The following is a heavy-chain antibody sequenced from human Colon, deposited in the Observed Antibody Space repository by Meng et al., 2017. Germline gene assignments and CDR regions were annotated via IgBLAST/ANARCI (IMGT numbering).Heavy chain of an antibody. Sequence: GGSLRLSCAASGSGFTFSNYNMNWVRQAPGKGLEWVSSISSSSSFIYYADSVKGRFTISRDNAKNSLFLQMDGLRAEDTAVYYCAKDTGGIDYWGQGTLVTVSS. CDR1: GSGFTFSNYN. V-gene: IGHV3-21*01. CDR2: ISSSSSFI. D-gene: IGHD2-15*01. J-gene: IGHJ4*02. CDR3: AKDTGGIDY.